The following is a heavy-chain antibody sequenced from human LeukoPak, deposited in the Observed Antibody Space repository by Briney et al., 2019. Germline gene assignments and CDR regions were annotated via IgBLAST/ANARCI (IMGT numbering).Heavy chain of an antibody. J-gene: IGHJ5*02. Sequence: PGGSLSLSCAASGFTFSSYWMSWVRQAPGKGLEWVANINQDGSEKYYVDSVKGRFTISRDNAKNSLYLQMNSLRAEDTAVYYCAREGCSGGSCYHNWFDPWGQGTLVTVSS. CDR3: AREGCSGGSCYHNWFDP. CDR1: GFTFSSYW. CDR2: INQDGSEK. D-gene: IGHD2-15*01. V-gene: IGHV3-7*01.